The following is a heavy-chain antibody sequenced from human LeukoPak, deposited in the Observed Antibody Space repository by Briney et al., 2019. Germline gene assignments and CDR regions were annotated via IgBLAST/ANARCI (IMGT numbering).Heavy chain of an antibody. Sequence: SETLSLTCTVSGGSISSYYWSWIRQPAGKGLEWIGRIYTSGSTNYNPSLKSRVTMSVDTSKNQFSLKLSSVTAADTAVYYCARFNYDSSGYYFDYWGQGTLVTVSS. CDR1: GGSISSYY. D-gene: IGHD3-22*01. CDR2: IYTSGST. J-gene: IGHJ4*02. CDR3: ARFNYDSSGYYFDY. V-gene: IGHV4-4*07.